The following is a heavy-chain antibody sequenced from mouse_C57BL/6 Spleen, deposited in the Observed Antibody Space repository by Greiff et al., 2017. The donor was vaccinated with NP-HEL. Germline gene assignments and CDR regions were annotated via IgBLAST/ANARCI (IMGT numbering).Heavy chain of an antibody. J-gene: IGHJ3*01. CDR3: ARTAQGSFAY. V-gene: IGHV1-50*01. CDR1: GYTFTSYW. D-gene: IGHD3-2*02. CDR2: IDPSDSYT. Sequence: QVQLQQPGAELVKPGASVKLSCKASGYTFTSYWMQWVKQRPGQGLEWIGEIDPSDSYTNYNQKFKGKATLTVDTSSSTAYMQLSSLTSEDSAVYYCARTAQGSFAYWGQGTLVTVSA.